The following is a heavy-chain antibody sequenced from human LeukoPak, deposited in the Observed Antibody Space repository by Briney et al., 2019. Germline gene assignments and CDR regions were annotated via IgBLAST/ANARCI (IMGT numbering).Heavy chain of an antibody. V-gene: IGHV4-39*07. CDR2: LYPSGST. J-gene: IGHJ4*02. D-gene: IGHD1-26*01. CDR3: AKYTKVAAIYPFDY. Sequence: PSETLSLTCTVSGGSITGTTYYWAWFRQPPGQGLEWIGSLYPSGSTYYNPSLRGRVTISADTSKDQFSLKLSSMTAADTAVYYCAKYTKVAAIYPFDYWGQGTLVTVSS. CDR1: GGSITGTTYY.